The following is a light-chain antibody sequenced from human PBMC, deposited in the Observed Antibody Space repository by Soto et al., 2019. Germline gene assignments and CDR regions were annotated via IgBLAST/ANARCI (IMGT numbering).Light chain of an antibody. CDR3: SSYAGSDNYVA. CDR2: EVT. Sequence: QSALTQPPSASGSPGQSVTISCTGTSSDVGAYNYVSWYQQHPGKAPKLMIYEVTKRPSGVPDRFSGSKSGNTASLTVSGLQAEDEANYYCSSYAGSDNYVAFGGGTKLT. J-gene: IGLJ2*01. V-gene: IGLV2-8*01. CDR1: SSDVGAYNY.